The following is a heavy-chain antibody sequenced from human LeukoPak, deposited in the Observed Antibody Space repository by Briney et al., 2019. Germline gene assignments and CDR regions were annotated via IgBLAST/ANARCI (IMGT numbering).Heavy chain of an antibody. CDR2: IIPIFGTA. V-gene: IGHV1-69*05. D-gene: IGHD6-19*01. CDR3: ARAPGWRGSYFDY. J-gene: IGHJ4*02. CDR1: GGTFSSYA. Sequence: GASVKVSCKASGGTFSSYATSWVRQAPGQGLEWMGRIIPIFGTANYAQKFQGRVTITTDESTSTAYMELSSLRSEDTAVYYCARAPGWRGSYFDYWGQGTLVTVSS.